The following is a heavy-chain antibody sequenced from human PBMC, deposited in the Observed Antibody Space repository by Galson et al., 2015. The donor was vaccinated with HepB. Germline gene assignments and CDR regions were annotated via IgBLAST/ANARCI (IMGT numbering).Heavy chain of an antibody. CDR2: ISSSGSYK. Sequence: SLRLSCAASGFTFSTYSFNWVRQAPGKGLEWVSSISSSGSYKYYADSVKGRFAISRDNAKNSLYLQMDSLRVEDTAVYYCGREGEAFDIWGQGTMVTVSS. CDR1: GFTFSTYS. CDR3: GREGEAFDI. J-gene: IGHJ3*02. V-gene: IGHV3-21*01.